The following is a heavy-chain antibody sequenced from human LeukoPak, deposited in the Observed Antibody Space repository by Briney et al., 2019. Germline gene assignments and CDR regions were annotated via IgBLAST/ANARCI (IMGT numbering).Heavy chain of an antibody. J-gene: IGHJ4*02. V-gene: IGHV4-59*08. CDR1: GGSISSYY. Sequence: SETLSLTCTASGGSISSYYWSWIRQPPGKGLEWIGYIYYSGSTNYNPSLKSRVTISVDTSKNQFSLKLSSVTAADTAVYYCARHARSGVGATWYFDYWGQGTLVTVSS. D-gene: IGHD1-26*01. CDR2: IYYSGST. CDR3: ARHARSGVGATWYFDY.